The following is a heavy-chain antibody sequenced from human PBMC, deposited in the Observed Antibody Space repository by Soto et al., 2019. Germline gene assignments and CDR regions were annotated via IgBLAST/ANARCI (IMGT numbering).Heavy chain of an antibody. Sequence: PGGSLRLSCAASGFSFGSFAMNWVRQAPGEGLEWVSSIGGSGTMTHYADSVKGRFTISRDNSKNMVYLQMNTLRAEDTAVYYCVKCDVLKTTSGCWCNWFDPWGQGTLVTVSS. V-gene: IGHV3-23*01. J-gene: IGHJ5*02. CDR2: IGGSGTMT. CDR1: GFSFGSFA. D-gene: IGHD3-10*01. CDR3: VKCDVLKTTSGCWCNWFDP.